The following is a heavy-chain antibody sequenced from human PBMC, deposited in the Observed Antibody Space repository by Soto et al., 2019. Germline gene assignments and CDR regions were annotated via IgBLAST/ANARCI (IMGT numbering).Heavy chain of an antibody. Sequence: ASVKVSCKASGYTFTGYYMHWVRQAPGQGLEWMGWINPNSGGTNYAQKFQGWVTMTRDTSISTAYMELSRLRSDDTAVYYCARGYSSGWLALYYFDYWGQGTLVTVSS. V-gene: IGHV1-2*04. J-gene: IGHJ4*02. CDR3: ARGYSSGWLALYYFDY. CDR2: INPNSGGT. D-gene: IGHD6-19*01. CDR1: GYTFTGYY.